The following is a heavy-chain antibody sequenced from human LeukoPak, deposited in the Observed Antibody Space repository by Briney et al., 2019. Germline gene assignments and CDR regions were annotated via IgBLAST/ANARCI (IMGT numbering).Heavy chain of an antibody. J-gene: IGHJ5*02. Sequence: GASVTVSCKASGYTFTGYYMHWVRQAPGQGLEWMGRINPNSGGTNYAQKFQGRVTMTRDTSISTAYMELSRLRSDDTAVYYCARDNWSGYPYNWFDPWGQGTLVTVSS. CDR2: INPNSGGT. D-gene: IGHD3-3*01. V-gene: IGHV1-2*06. CDR3: ARDNWSGYPYNWFDP. CDR1: GYTFTGYY.